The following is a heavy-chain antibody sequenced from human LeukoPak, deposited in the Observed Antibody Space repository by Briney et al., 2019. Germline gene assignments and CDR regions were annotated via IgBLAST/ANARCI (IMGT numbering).Heavy chain of an antibody. CDR2: ISGTGGST. Sequence: PGGSLRLTCTASGFTFGDYAMSWVSQAPGKGLEWVSAISGTGGSTYYVDSVKGRFTISRDNSKNTLYLQMNSLRAEDTAVYYCAKNSGSGTGEGYWGQGTLVTVSS. CDR3: AKNSGSGTGEGY. CDR1: GFTFGDYA. J-gene: IGHJ4*02. V-gene: IGHV3-23*01. D-gene: IGHD1-26*01.